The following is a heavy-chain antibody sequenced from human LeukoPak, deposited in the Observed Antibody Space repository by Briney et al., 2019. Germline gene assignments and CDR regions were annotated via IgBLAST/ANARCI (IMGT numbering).Heavy chain of an antibody. D-gene: IGHD3/OR15-3a*01. CDR3: ARQTGSGLFILP. Sequence: PSHTLSLTCTVSGGSISSGSYYWSWIRQPAGKGLEWIGRIYTSGSTNYNPSLKSRVTISVDTSKNQFSLKLSSVTAADTAVYYCARQTGSGLFILPGGQGTLVTVSS. CDR2: IYTSGST. J-gene: IGHJ4*02. CDR1: GGSISSGSYY. V-gene: IGHV4-61*02.